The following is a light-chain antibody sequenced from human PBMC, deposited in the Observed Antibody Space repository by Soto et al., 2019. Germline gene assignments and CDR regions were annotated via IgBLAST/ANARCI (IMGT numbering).Light chain of an antibody. J-gene: IGKJ1*01. CDR3: QQYNNYWT. V-gene: IGKV1-5*03. Sequence: DIQMTQSPSTLSASVGDRVTITCRASQSISYRLAWYQQKPGKAPNLLIYKASSLESGVPSRFSGSGSGTEFTLTISSLQPDDFATYYCQQYNNYWTFGQGTKVEIK. CDR1: QSISYR. CDR2: KAS.